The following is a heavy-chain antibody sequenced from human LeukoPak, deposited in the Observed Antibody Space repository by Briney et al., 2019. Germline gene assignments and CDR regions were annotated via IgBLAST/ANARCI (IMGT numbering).Heavy chain of an antibody. CDR1: ARSSRSGYYF. V-gene: IGHV4-30-4*01. CDR3: ARENNDYGGKKAFDY. J-gene: IGHJ4*02. Sequence: PSQTRSPTCAVYARSSRSGYYFWSWLRHPPGKGLEWITHTHYSGNTYYNPSLKSRVSMSVATSKNTCSLTLSSVPAADTAAYCCARENNDYGGKKAFDYWGQGTLVTVSS. D-gene: IGHD4-23*01. CDR2: THYSGNT.